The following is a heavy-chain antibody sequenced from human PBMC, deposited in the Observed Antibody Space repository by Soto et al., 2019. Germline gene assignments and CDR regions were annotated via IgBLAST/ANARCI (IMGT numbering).Heavy chain of an antibody. CDR1: GGSISSGGYY. J-gene: IGHJ4*02. V-gene: IGHV4-31*03. Sequence: SETLSLTCTVSGGSISSGGYYWTWIRQHPGKGLEWIGYIYYSGSTYYNPSLKSRVTMSVDTSKIQFSLKLSSVTAADTAVYYCARDGAVAIDYWGQGTLVTVSS. CDR3: ARDGAVAIDY. D-gene: IGHD6-19*01. CDR2: IYYSGST.